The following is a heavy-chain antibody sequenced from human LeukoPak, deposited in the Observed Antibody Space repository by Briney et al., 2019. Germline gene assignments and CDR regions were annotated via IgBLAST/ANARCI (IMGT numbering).Heavy chain of an antibody. CDR2: IYSGGRT. V-gene: IGHV3-66*01. CDR3: ARDCSGGSCYSGDY. Sequence: GGSLRLSCAASGFTVSSNYMSWVRQAPGKGLEWVSVIYSGGRTYYADSVKGRFTISRDNSKNTLFLQMNSLRAEDTAVYYCARDCSGGSCYSGDYWGQGTLVTVSS. J-gene: IGHJ4*02. CDR1: GFTVSSNY. D-gene: IGHD2-15*01.